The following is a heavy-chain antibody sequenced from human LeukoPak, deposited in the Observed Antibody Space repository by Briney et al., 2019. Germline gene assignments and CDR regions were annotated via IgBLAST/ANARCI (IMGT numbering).Heavy chain of an antibody. Sequence: SETLSLTCTVSGGSISSSSYYWGWIRQPPGKGLEWIGSIYYSGSTYYNPSLKSRVTISVDTSKNQFSLKLSSVTAADTAVYYGARHSDGRDVVPGIYYSHGMDVWGHGTTVTVSS. CDR1: GGSISSSSYY. CDR3: ARHSDGRDVVPGIYYSHGMDV. CDR2: IYYSGST. D-gene: IGHD1-26*01. J-gene: IGHJ6*02. V-gene: IGHV4-39*01.